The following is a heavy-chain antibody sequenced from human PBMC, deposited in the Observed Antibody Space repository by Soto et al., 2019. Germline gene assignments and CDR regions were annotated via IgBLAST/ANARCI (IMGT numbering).Heavy chain of an antibody. J-gene: IGHJ4*02. CDR3: XXXXXGYFDY. CDR2: ISYDGSNK. CDR1: GFTFSSYG. V-gene: IGHV3-30*03. Sequence: QVQLVESGGGVVQPGRSLRLSCAASGFTFSSYGMHWVRQAPGKGLEWVAVISYDGSNKYYADSVKGRFTISRDNSKNTLYLQMNXLXAXXXAXXXXXXXXXGYFDYWGQGTLVTVSS.